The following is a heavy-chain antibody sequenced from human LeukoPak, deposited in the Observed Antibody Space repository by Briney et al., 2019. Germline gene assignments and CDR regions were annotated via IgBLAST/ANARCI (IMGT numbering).Heavy chain of an antibody. CDR2: IWYDGSNK. CDR3: AKDGNSYGYNNWFDP. J-gene: IGHJ5*02. CDR1: GFTFSSYG. V-gene: IGHV3-33*06. Sequence: GRSLRLSCAASGFTFSSYGMHWVRRAPGKGLEWVAVIWYDGSNKYYADSVKGRFTISRDNSKNTLYLQMNSLRAEDTAVYYCAKDGNSYGYNNWFDPWGQGTLVTVSS. D-gene: IGHD5-18*01.